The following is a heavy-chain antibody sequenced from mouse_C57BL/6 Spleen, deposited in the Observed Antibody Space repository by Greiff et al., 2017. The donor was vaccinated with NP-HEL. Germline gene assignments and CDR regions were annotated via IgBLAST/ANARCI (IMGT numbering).Heavy chain of an antibody. V-gene: IGHV1-62-2*01. CDR2: FYPGSGSI. D-gene: IGHD2-4*01. J-gene: IGHJ4*01. CDR3: ARHEDDDYDGRGYAMDY. Sequence: QVQLQQSGAELVKPGASVKLSCKASGYTFTEYTIHWVKQRSGQGLEWIGWFYPGSGSIKYNEKFKDKATLTADKSSSTVYMELSRLTSEDSAVYFCARHEDDDYDGRGYAMDYWGQGTSVTVSS. CDR1: GYTFTEYT.